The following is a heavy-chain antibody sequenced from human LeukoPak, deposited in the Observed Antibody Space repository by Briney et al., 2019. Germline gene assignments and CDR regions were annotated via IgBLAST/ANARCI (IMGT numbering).Heavy chain of an antibody. CDR2: INPNSGGT. J-gene: IGHJ4*02. V-gene: IGHV1-2*02. CDR3: ARDYDSSGYMEY. D-gene: IGHD3-22*01. Sequence: ASVKVSCKASGYTFTGYYMHWVRQAPGQGLEWMGWINPNSGGTNYAQKCQGGVTMTRGPSISTAYMELSRLRSDDTAVYYCARDYDSSGYMEYWGQGTLVTVSS. CDR1: GYTFTGYY.